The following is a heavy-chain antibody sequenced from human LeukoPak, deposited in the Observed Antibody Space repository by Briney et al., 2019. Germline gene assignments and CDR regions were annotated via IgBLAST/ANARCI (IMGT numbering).Heavy chain of an antibody. D-gene: IGHD5-24*01. Sequence: ASVKLSCKSSGYTFTRHYMHWVRQAPGQGLEWIGLINPSGNLAWSAQRFQGRLTMTRDMSTTTDYMELSSLRSDDTAVYYCARDNSLQEMAWWFDPWGQGTLVTVSS. V-gene: IGHV1-46*01. J-gene: IGHJ5*02. CDR3: ARDNSLQEMAWWFDP. CDR1: GYTFTRHY. CDR2: INPSGNLA.